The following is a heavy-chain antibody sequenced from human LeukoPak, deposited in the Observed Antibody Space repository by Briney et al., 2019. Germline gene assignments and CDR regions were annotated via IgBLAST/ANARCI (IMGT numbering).Heavy chain of an antibody. J-gene: IGHJ3*02. Sequence: GGSLRLSCAASGFTFSPYAMSWVRQATGKGLEWVSGVSGSGDSTYYADSVKGRFTISRDNSKNTLYLQMNSLRAEDTAVYYCAKDKTMVTTSVFDIWGQGTMVTVPS. V-gene: IGHV3-23*01. CDR2: VSGSGDST. CDR1: GFTFSPYA. CDR3: AKDKTMVTTSVFDI. D-gene: IGHD4-17*01.